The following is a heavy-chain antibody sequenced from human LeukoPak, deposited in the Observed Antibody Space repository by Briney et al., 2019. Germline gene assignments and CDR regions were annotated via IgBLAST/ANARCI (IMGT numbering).Heavy chain of an antibody. CDR3: ARGHGADIVVVPAAVRFDY. CDR1: GGSVNSYY. V-gene: IGHV4-4*09. D-gene: IGHD2-2*01. J-gene: IGHJ4*02. CDR2: IYTTGRT. Sequence: PSETLSLTCSVSGGSVNSYYWSWIRQPPGKGLEWIGYIYTTGRTNYNPSLKSRVTISVDTSKNQFSLKLSSVTAADTAVYYCARGHGADIVVVPAAVRFDYWGQGTLVTVSS.